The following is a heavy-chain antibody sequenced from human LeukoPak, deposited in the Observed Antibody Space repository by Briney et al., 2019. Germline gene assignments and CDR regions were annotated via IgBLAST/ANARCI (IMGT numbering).Heavy chain of an antibody. CDR2: IYHSGST. V-gene: IGHV4-59*01. Sequence: SETLSLTCTLSGGSISTYYWSWIRQPPGKGLEWIGYIYHSGSTNYNPSLKSRVTISVNASKNQFSLKLSSVTAADTAVYYCARGGGYASPIGYWGQGALVTVSS. CDR1: GGSISTYY. CDR3: ARGGGYASPIGY. J-gene: IGHJ4*02. D-gene: IGHD5-12*01.